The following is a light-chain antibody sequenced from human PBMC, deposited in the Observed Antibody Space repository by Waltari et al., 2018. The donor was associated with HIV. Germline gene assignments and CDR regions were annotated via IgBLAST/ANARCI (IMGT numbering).Light chain of an antibody. J-gene: IGLJ2*01. CDR1: SSDVGSYNL. Sequence: QSALTQPASVSGSPGQSITISCTGTSSDVGSYNLVSWYQQHPGKAPKLMIYEVSKRPSGVSNRFSGSKSGNTASLTISRLQAEDEADYYCCSYAGSSTLVFGGGTKLPVL. V-gene: IGLV2-23*02. CDR3: CSYAGSSTLV. CDR2: EVS.